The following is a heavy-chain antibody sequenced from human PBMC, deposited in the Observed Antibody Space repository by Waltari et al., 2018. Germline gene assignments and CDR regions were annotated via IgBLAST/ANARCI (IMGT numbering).Heavy chain of an antibody. J-gene: IGHJ4*02. V-gene: IGHV3-30*18. Sequence: QVQLVESGGGVVKPGRSLRHACAASGFTFSNYGMHWVRQAPGKGLEWVSFMSYGESNNSYAYSVKGRFTISRDNSKNTLYLQMSSLRVEDTALYYCAKDDGGIGGYSYNWRLLGLDYWGQGTLVTVSS. D-gene: IGHD2-15*01. CDR2: MSYGESNN. CDR1: GFTFSNYG. CDR3: AKDDGGIGGYSYNWRLLGLDY.